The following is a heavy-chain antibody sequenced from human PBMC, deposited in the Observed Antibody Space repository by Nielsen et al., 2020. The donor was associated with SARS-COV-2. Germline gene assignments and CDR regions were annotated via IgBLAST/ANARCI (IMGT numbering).Heavy chain of an antibody. V-gene: IGHV3-21*01. J-gene: IGHJ4*02. CDR2: ISSSSSYI. CDR1: GFTFSSYS. D-gene: IGHD6-19*01. CDR3: AKERVAAVDHFDY. Sequence: GESLKISCAASGFTFSSYSMNWVRQAPGKGLEWVSSISSSSSYIYYADSVKGRFTISRDNAKNSLYLQMNSLRAEDTAVYYCAKERVAAVDHFDYWGQGTLVTVSS.